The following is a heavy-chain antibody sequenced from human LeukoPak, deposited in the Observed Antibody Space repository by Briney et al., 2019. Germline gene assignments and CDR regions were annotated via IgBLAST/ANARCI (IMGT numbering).Heavy chain of an antibody. CDR2: IYYTGST. Sequence: SETLSLTCTVSGGSISSYYWSWIRQPPGKGLEWIGYIYYTGSTNYNPSLNSRVTLSVDTSKNHFSLKLTSVTAADTGFYYCARVSFGYGYFDYWGQGTLVTVSS. J-gene: IGHJ4*02. CDR3: ARVSFGYGYFDY. V-gene: IGHV4-59*08. CDR1: GGSISSYY. D-gene: IGHD5-18*01.